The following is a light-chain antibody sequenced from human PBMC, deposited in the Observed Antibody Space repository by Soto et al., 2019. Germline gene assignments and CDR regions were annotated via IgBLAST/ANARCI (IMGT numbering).Light chain of an antibody. CDR3: SSYGGSNNLL. J-gene: IGLJ2*01. CDR2: EVN. CDR1: SNDVGAYNF. Sequence: QSALTQPPSASGSPGQSVTISCTGTSNDVGAYNFISWYQQHPGKAPKLMIYEVNKRPSGVPDRFSGSKSGNTASLTVSGLQAEDEADYDCSSYGGSNNLLFGGGTKLTVL. V-gene: IGLV2-8*01.